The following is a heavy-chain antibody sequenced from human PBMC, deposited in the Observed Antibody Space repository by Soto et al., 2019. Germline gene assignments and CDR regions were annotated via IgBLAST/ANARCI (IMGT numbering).Heavy chain of an antibody. Sequence: PWGSLRRSRTASGFTFNSHGFNWVRQAPGKGLEWVAVIWYDGNTKYYADSVKGRFTISRDNLRSTVYLQMNSLTAEDTAVYYCARPLVAPVAGPYYYGMDVWGQGTTVTVSS. J-gene: IGHJ6*02. D-gene: IGHD6-19*01. CDR3: ARPLVAPVAGPYYYGMDV. CDR2: IWYDGNTK. V-gene: IGHV3-33*01. CDR1: GFTFNSHG.